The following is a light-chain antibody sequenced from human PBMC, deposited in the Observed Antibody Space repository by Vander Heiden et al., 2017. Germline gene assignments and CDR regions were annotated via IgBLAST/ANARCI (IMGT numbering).Light chain of an antibody. CDR1: HSVSYCY. CDR3: QQYGSSPPGT. Sequence: IVLTRSSGTLSLSPGASATCTCRPSHSVSYCYSASYQQIPVQASGLLTSGASSRATGLPDRISGSRSGTDFTLPISRLEPEDFAVYYCQQYGSSPPGTFGGGTKVEIK. CDR2: GAS. J-gene: IGKJ4*01. V-gene: IGKV3-20*01.